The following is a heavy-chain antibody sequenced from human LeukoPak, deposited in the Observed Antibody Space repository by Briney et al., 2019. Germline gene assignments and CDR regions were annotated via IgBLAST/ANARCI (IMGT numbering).Heavy chain of an antibody. CDR1: GYTFTSYG. V-gene: IGHV1-18*01. Sequence: GASVKVSCKASGYTFTSYGISWVRQAPGQGLEWMGWISVYNGNTNYAQKLQGRVTMTTDTSTSTAYMELRSLRSDDTAVYYCARDARIQLWLRYYYYGMDVWGQGTTVTVSS. J-gene: IGHJ6*02. CDR3: ARDARIQLWLRYYYYGMDV. CDR2: ISVYNGNT. D-gene: IGHD5-18*01.